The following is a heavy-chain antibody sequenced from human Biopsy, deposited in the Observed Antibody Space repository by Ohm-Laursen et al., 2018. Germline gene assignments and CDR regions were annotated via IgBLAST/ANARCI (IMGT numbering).Heavy chain of an antibody. V-gene: IGHV1-8*01. D-gene: IGHD3-22*01. CDR2: MNPNSGNT. CDR3: ARDFNYDGGGSFNFDY. Sequence: SVKVSCKASGYTFTNYNVNWVRQATGQGLGWMGWMNPNSGNTGYAQKFQGRVTMTRNTSISTAYMELSSLTSVDTAVYYCARDFNYDGGGSFNFDYWGQGTLVTVSS. J-gene: IGHJ4*02. CDR1: GYTFTNYN.